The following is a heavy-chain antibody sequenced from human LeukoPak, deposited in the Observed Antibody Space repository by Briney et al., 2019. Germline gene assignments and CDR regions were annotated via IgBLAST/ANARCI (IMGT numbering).Heavy chain of an antibody. D-gene: IGHD2/OR15-2a*01. CDR1: GFTVSSNY. V-gene: IGHV3-53*01. CDR2: IYSGGST. CDR3: ARARQYYYFDY. J-gene: IGHJ4*02. Sequence: GGSLRLSCAASGFTVSSNYMSWVRQAPGKGLEWVSVIYSGGSTYYADSVKGRLTISRDNSKNTLYLQMNSLRAEDTAVYYCARARQYYYFDYWGQGTLVTVSS.